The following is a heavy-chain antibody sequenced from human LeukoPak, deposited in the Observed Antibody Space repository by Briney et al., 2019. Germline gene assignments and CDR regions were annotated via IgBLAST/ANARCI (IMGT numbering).Heavy chain of an antibody. CDR1: GFTFSIYE. CDR2: ISSSGSTI. Sequence: GGSLRLSCAASGFTFSIYEMNWVRQAPGKGLEWVPYISSSGSTIYYGDSVKGRFTISRDNAKNSLYLQMNSLRAEDTAVYYCARAHIAVAGTPPMGYWGQGTLVTVSS. D-gene: IGHD6-19*01. J-gene: IGHJ4*02. CDR3: ARAHIAVAGTPPMGY. V-gene: IGHV3-48*03.